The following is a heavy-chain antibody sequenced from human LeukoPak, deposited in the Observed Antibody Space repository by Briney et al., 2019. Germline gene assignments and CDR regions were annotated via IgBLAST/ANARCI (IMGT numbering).Heavy chain of an antibody. CDR1: GGSFSGYY. J-gene: IGHJ5*02. CDR3: ARGRRVPGKQQLVQGNWFDP. Sequence: SETLSLTCAVYGGSFSGYYWSWIRQPPGKGLEWIGEINHSGSTNYNPSLKSRVTISVDTSKNQFSLKLSSVTAADTAVYYCARGRRVPGKQQLVQGNWFDPWGQGTLVTVSS. D-gene: IGHD6-13*01. CDR2: INHSGST. V-gene: IGHV4-34*01.